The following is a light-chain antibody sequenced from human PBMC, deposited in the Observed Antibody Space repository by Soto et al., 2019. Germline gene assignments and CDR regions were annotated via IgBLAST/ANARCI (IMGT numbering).Light chain of an antibody. Sequence: EIVLTQSPATLSLSPGERATLSCRASPSVSSYLAWYQQKPGQAPGLLIYDASNRATGIPARFSGSGSGTDFTLTISSLEPEDFAVYYCQQRSNWLFTFGPGTKVDIK. CDR2: DAS. CDR1: PSVSSY. J-gene: IGKJ3*01. CDR3: QQRSNWLFT. V-gene: IGKV3-11*01.